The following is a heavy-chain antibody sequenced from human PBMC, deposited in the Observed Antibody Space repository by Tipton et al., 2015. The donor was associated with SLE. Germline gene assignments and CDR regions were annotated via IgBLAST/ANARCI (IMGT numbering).Heavy chain of an antibody. Sequence: TLSLTCAVYGGSFSSYYWSWIRQPPGKGLEWIGEINHSGSTNYNPSLKSRVAISVDTSKNQFSLKLSSVTAADTAVYYCARGATLRDAFDIWGQGTMVTVSS. CDR2: INHSGST. CDR3: ARGATLRDAFDI. J-gene: IGHJ3*02. CDR1: GGSFSSYY. V-gene: IGHV4-34*01.